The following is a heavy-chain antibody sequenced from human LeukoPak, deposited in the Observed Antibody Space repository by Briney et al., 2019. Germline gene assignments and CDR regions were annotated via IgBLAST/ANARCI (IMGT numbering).Heavy chain of an antibody. CDR1: GFTFSSYW. CDR3: VRDRGGYYFDY. D-gene: IGHD3-10*01. J-gene: IGHJ4*02. Sequence: GGSLRLSCAASGFTFSSYWMSWVRQAPGKGLEWVANIKQDGSEKYYVDSVKGRFTISRDNAKNSLYLQMNSLRAEDTAVYYCVRDRGGYYFDYWGQGTLVTVSS. CDR2: IKQDGSEK. V-gene: IGHV3-7*01.